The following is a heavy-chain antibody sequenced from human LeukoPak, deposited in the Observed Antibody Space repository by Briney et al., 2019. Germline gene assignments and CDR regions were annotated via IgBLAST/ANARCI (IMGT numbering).Heavy chain of an antibody. CDR1: GFTFDDYG. V-gene: IGHV3-20*04. J-gene: IGHJ4*02. D-gene: IGHD1-26*01. CDR2: INWNGDII. Sequence: PGGSLRLSCAASGFTFDDYGMSWVRQAPGKGLEWVSGINWNGDIIGYAGSVKGRFTISRDNAKNSLYLQMNTLRAEDTALYYCARADSGSYGESCDYWGQGTLVTVSS. CDR3: ARADSGSYGESCDY.